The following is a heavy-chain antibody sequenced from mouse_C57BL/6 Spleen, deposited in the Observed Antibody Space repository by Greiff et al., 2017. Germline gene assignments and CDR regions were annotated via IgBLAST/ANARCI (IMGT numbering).Heavy chain of an antibody. D-gene: IGHD2-4*01. V-gene: IGHV1-81*01. CDR2: IYPRSGNT. Sequence: VQLQQSGAELARPGASVKLSCKASGYTFTSSGISWVKQRTGQGLEWIGEIYPRSGNTYYNEKFKGKATLTADKSSSTAYMELRSLTSEDSAVYFCARDDYDGYAMDDWGQGTSVTVSS. CDR1: GYTFTSSG. CDR3: ARDDYDGYAMDD. J-gene: IGHJ4*01.